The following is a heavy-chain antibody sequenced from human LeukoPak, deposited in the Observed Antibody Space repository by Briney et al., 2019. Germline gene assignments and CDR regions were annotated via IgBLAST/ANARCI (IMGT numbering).Heavy chain of an antibody. CDR2: VNADGGNT. Sequence: PGGSLRLSCAASGFTFSSYWIHWVRQAPGKGLEWVSTVNADGGNTYYADSVKGRFTISRDNSKSTLILQMNSLRVEDTALYYCTKRVKYGGTWDHFADWGQGTLVTVSS. CDR3: TKRVKYGGTWDHFAD. CDR1: GFTFSSYW. D-gene: IGHD1-26*01. J-gene: IGHJ4*02. V-gene: IGHV3-23*01.